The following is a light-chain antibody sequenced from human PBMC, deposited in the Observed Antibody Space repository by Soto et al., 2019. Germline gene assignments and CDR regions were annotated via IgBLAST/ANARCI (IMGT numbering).Light chain of an antibody. CDR2: DSS. V-gene: IGKV3-11*01. CDR3: TQRSNWPLT. J-gene: IGKJ4*01. Sequence: IVFTLSPDTLSLARGERATLSCRASRSVSSYVAWYQQKPGQARMVLIYDSSNRATGIPAGFRGSGSGTDFTLTISTLEHEDFAIYYCTQRSNWPLTFGGGNKVDIK. CDR1: RSVSSY.